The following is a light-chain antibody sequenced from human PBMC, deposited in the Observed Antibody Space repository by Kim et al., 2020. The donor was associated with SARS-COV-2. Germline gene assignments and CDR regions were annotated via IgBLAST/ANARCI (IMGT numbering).Light chain of an antibody. J-gene: IGKJ4*01. V-gene: IGKV3-11*01. CDR1: QSVTGR. Sequence: WAPGERPTRPCRASQSVTGRVSWSQQRPGQAPRLLIYDTSNRATGIPARFSGSGSGTDFTLTISSLEPEDFAVYYCQQRRSWPLTFGGGTKVDIK. CDR2: DTS. CDR3: QQRRSWPLT.